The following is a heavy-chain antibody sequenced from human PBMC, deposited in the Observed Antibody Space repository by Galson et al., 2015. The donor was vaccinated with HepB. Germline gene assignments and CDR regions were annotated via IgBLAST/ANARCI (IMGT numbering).Heavy chain of an antibody. CDR3: ARGGGDYYDSSGYYDY. CDR2: INAGNGNT. J-gene: IGHJ4*02. V-gene: IGHV1-3*01. CDR1: GYTFTSYA. Sequence: SVKVSCKASGYTFTSYAMHWVRQAPGQRLEWMGWINAGNGNTKYSQKFQGRVTITRDTSASTAYMELSSLRSEDTAVYYCARGGGDYYDSSGYYDYWGRGTLVTVSS. D-gene: IGHD3-22*01.